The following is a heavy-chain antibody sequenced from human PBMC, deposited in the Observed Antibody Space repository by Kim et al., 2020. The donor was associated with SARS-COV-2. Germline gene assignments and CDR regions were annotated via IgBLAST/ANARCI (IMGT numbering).Heavy chain of an antibody. Sequence: GGSLRLSCAGSGFTFRSYAMQWVRQAPGKGLEYVSAITDNGVTTFYADSVKGRFTISRDNSKNMVYLQMGSLRPEDTAVYYCASVFPRSGSYDFWGQGNL. V-gene: IGHV3-64*02. D-gene: IGHD1-26*01. J-gene: IGHJ4*02. CDR1: GFTFRSYA. CDR2: ITDNGVTT. CDR3: ASVFPRSGSYDF.